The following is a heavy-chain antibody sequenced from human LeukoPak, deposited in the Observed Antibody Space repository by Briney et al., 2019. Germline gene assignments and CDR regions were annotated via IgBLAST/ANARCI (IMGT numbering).Heavy chain of an antibody. CDR2: ISGSGGST. V-gene: IGHV3-23*01. J-gene: IGHJ5*02. CDR1: GFTFSIYA. CDR3: ARRGSVRYCDWSGANWFDP. Sequence: PGGSLRLSCATSGFTFSIYAMTWVRQAPGKGLEWVSTISGSGGSTYYADSVKGRFTISRDNSKNTLYLQMNSLRAEDTAVYYCARRGSVRYCDWSGANWFDPWGQGTLVTVSS. D-gene: IGHD3-9*01.